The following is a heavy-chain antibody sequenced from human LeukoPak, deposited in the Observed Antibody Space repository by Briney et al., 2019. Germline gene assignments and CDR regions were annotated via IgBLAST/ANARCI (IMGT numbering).Heavy chain of an antibody. Sequence: GGSLRLSCAASGFTFSSHGMNWVREAPGKGLEWVPGIRGDGVTTYYADSVKGRFTISRDNSKNTLYLQMNSLRAEDTAVYYCAKSGLNRFDYWGQGTLVTVSS. CDR1: GFTFSSHG. D-gene: IGHD2-15*01. V-gene: IGHV3-23*01. CDR3: AKSGLNRFDY. CDR2: IRGDGVTT. J-gene: IGHJ4*02.